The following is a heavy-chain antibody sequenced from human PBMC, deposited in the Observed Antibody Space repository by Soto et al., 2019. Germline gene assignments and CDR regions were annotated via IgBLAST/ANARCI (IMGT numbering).Heavy chain of an antibody. J-gene: IGHJ6*02. V-gene: IGHV3-30-3*01. Sequence: QVQLVESGGGVVQPGRSLRLSCAASGFTFSSYAMHWVRQAPGKGLEWVAVISYDGSNKYYADSVKGRFTISRDNSKNTLYLQMNSLRAEDTAVYYCASDYYGSGSVYYGMDVWGQGTTVTVSS. CDR3: ASDYYGSGSVYYGMDV. CDR2: ISYDGSNK. D-gene: IGHD3-10*01. CDR1: GFTFSSYA.